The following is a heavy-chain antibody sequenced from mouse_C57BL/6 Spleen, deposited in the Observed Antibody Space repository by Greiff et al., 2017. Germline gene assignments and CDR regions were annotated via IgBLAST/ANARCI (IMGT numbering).Heavy chain of an antibody. Sequence: QVQLKQSGAELAKPGASVKLSCKASGYTFTSYWMHWVKQRPGQGLEWIGYINPSSGYTKYNQKFKDKATLTADKSSSTAYMQLSSLTYENSAVYYCAREYYDCTGYFDVWGTGTTVTVSS. V-gene: IGHV1-7*01. CDR2: INPSSGYT. CDR3: AREYYDCTGYFDV. J-gene: IGHJ1*03. D-gene: IGHD2-4*01. CDR1: GYTFTSYW.